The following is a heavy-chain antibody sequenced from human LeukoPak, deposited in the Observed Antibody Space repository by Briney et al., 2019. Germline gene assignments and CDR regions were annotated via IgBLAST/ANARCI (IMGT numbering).Heavy chain of an antibody. CDR3: ARLISGYYGVFRFDP. CDR2: IYYTGST. Sequence: SETLSLTCTVSGDSISSSSYYWGWIRQPPGKGLEWIAYIYYTGSTYYNPSLKSRVTISVDTSKNQFSLKLSSVTAADTAVYYCARLISGYYGVFRFDPWGQGTLVTVSS. CDR1: GDSISSSSYY. V-gene: IGHV4-39*01. D-gene: IGHD3-22*01. J-gene: IGHJ5*02.